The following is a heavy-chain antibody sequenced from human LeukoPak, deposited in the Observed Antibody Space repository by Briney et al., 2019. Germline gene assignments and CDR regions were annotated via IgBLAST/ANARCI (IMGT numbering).Heavy chain of an antibody. CDR1: GLTFSTYA. V-gene: IGHV3-23*01. CDR2: IGGSDGRT. J-gene: IGHJ6*03. Sequence: GGSLRLSCAASGLTFSTYAMSWVRQAPGKGLEWVSLIGGSDGRTRYADSVKGRFTISRDNSKNTLYLEMNSLRAEDTAVYYCAKDSSSYDWGYMDVWGKGTTVTISS. CDR3: AKDSSSYDWGYMDV. D-gene: IGHD3-22*01.